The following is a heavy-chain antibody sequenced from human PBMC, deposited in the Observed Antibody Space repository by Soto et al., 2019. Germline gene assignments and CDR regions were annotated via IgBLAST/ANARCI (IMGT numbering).Heavy chain of an antibody. V-gene: IGHV1-8*01. J-gene: IGHJ5*02. D-gene: IGHD1-20*01. CDR1: GYTFTRYD. CDR3: ARGRYRRSPDFDP. CDR2: MNPNRGNT. Sequence: QVQLVQSGAEVKKPGASVKVSCKASGYTFTRYDINWVRQATVQGLEWMGWMNPNRGNTGYAQNVQGRVTMTRNNSISRAYMELSSLRSEDTAVYYCARGRYRRSPDFDPWGQGTLVTVSS.